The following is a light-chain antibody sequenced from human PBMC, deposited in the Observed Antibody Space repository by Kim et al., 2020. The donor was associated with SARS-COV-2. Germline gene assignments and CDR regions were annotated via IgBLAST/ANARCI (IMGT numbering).Light chain of an antibody. V-gene: IGLV2-11*01. J-gene: IGLJ2*01. CDR1: SSDVGGYNY. CDR3: CSYAGSYTWV. Sequence: QSALTQPRSVSGSPGQSVTISCTGTSSDVGGYNYVSWYQQHPGKAPRLIISDVSERPSGVPDRFSGSKSGNTASLTISGLQAEDEADYFCCSYAGSYTWVFGGGTQLTV. CDR2: DVS.